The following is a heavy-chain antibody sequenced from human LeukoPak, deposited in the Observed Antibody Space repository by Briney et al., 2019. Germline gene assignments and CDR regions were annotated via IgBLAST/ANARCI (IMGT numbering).Heavy chain of an antibody. V-gene: IGHV1-24*01. Sequence: ASVKVSCKVSGYTLTELSMHWVRQAPGKGLEWMGGFDPEDGETIYAQKFQGRVTMTEDTSTDTAYMELNSLRSEDTAVYYCAKPAHARGGPWFGPWGQGTLVTVSS. CDR2: FDPEDGET. D-gene: IGHD1-14*01. CDR3: AKPAHARGGPWFGP. J-gene: IGHJ5*02. CDR1: GYTLTELS.